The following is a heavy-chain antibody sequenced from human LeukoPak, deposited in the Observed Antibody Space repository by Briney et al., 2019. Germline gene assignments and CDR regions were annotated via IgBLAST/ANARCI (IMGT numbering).Heavy chain of an antibody. D-gene: IGHD2-2*01. CDR1: GFNFSDFY. CDR2: ISLSGSTI. CDR3: AREASCSSTTCYFDY. Sequence: GGSLRLSCAASGFNFSDFYMSWIRQAPGKGLEWLSSISLSGSTITYAASVKGRVTVSRDNAKTSLFLQMNSLRADGTAVYYCAREASCSSTTCYFDYWGQGTLVTVSS. V-gene: IGHV3-11*01. J-gene: IGHJ4*02.